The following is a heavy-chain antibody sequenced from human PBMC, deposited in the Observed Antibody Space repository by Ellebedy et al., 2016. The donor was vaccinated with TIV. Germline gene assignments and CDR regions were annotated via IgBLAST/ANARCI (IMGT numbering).Heavy chain of an antibody. V-gene: IGHV3-23*01. CDR3: AKMVGGYYYYGMDV. CDR1: GFTFSSYA. Sequence: GGSLRLSXAASGFTFSSYAMSWVRQAPGKGLEWVSATSGSGGSTYYADSVKGRFTISRDNSKNTLYLQMNSLRAEDTAVYYCAKMVGGYYYYGMDVWGQGTTVTVSS. CDR2: TSGSGGST. D-gene: IGHD3-10*02. J-gene: IGHJ6*02.